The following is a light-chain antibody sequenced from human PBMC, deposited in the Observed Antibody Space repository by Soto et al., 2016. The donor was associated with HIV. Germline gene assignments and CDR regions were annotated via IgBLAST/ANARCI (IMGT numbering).Light chain of an antibody. CDR2: AAS. J-gene: IGKJ1*01. V-gene: IGKV1-6*01. Sequence: AIQMTQSPSSLSASVGDRVTITCRASQDIKNDLGWYQQKPGKAPKVLIYAASSLQSGVPSRFSGSGFGTDFTLTISSLRPEDFATYYCLQDYNYPRTFGRGTKVEFK. CDR1: QDIKND. CDR3: LQDYNYPRT.